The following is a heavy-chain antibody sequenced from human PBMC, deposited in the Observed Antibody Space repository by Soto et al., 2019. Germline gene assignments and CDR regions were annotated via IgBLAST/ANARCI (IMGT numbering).Heavy chain of an antibody. CDR1: GFTVSSNY. Sequence: GGSLRLSCAASGFTVSSNYMSWVRQAPWKGLEWVSVIYSGGSTYYADSVKGRFTISRHNSKNTLYLQMNSLRAEDTAVYYCARSGPIAVAGFDYRGQGTLVTVSS. D-gene: IGHD6-19*01. J-gene: IGHJ4*02. V-gene: IGHV3-53*04. CDR3: ARSGPIAVAGFDY. CDR2: IYSGGST.